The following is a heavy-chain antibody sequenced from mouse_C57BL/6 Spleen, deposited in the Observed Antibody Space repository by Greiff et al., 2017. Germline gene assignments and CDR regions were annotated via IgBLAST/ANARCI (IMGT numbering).Heavy chain of an antibody. CDR3: ASLLTTVAYYFDY. CDR2: IYPGDGDT. CDR1: GYAFSSYW. D-gene: IGHD1-1*01. J-gene: IGHJ2*01. Sequence: VQLQQSGAELVKPGASVKISCKASGYAFSSYWMNWVKQRPGKGLEWIGQIYPGDGDTNYNGKFKGKATLTADNSSSTAYMQLSSLTSEDSAVYFCASLLTTVAYYFDYWGQGTTLTVSS. V-gene: IGHV1-80*01.